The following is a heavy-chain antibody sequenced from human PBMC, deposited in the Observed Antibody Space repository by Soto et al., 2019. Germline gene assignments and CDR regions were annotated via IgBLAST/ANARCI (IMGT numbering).Heavy chain of an antibody. V-gene: IGHV3-7*01. J-gene: IGHJ4*02. CDR1: GFTFSSYW. CDR3: ARDVLRFLEWLPERIDY. CDR2: IKQDGSEK. D-gene: IGHD3-3*01. Sequence: EVQLVESGGGLVQPGGSLRLSCAASGFTFSSYWMSWVRQAPGKGLEWVANIKQDGSEKYYVDSVKGRFTISRDNAKNSLYLQMNSLRAEDTAVYYCARDVLRFLEWLPERIDYWGQGTLVTVSS.